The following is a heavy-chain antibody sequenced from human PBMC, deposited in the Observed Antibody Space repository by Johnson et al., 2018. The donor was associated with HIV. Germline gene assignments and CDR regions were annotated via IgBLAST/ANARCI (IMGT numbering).Heavy chain of an antibody. Sequence: VQLVESGGGLVQPGGSLRLSCAVSGFTFSNYAMSWVRQAPGKGLEWVSGISGSGENTHYAESVKGRFTISRDNSKNTLYLQMISLRAEDMAVYYCVKVGLVGVKEGVGGFDIWGQGTMVTVSS. CDR1: GFTFSNYA. J-gene: IGHJ3*02. CDR2: ISGSGENT. CDR3: VKVGLVGVKEGVGGFDI. D-gene: IGHD1-26*01. V-gene: IGHV3-23*04.